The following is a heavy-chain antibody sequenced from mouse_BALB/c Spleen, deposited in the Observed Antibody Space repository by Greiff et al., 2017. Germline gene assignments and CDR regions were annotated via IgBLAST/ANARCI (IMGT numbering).Heavy chain of an antibody. CDR1: GFSLTSYG. V-gene: IGHV2-9*02. CDR3: ARTATPYYYAMDY. Sequence: VQLQQSGPGLVAPSQSLSITCTVSGFSLTSYGVHWVRQPPGKGLEWLGVIWAGGSTNYNSALMSRLSISKDNSKSQVFLKMNSLQTDDTAMYYCARTATPYYYAMDYWGQGTSVTVSS. D-gene: IGHD1-2*01. CDR2: IWAGGST. J-gene: IGHJ4*01.